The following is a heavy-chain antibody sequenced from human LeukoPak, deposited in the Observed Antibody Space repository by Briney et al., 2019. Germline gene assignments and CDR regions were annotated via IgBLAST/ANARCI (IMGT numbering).Heavy chain of an antibody. CDR1: GGTFSSYA. V-gene: IGHV1-69*06. D-gene: IGHD3-22*01. Sequence: SVKVPCKASGGTFSSYAISWVRQAPGQGLEWMGGIIPIFGTANYAQKFQGRVTITADKSTSTAYMELSSLRSEDTAVYYCARDGPYGYDSSGYYYDYFDYWGQGTLVTVSS. CDR3: ARDGPYGYDSSGYYYDYFDY. J-gene: IGHJ4*02. CDR2: IIPIFGTA.